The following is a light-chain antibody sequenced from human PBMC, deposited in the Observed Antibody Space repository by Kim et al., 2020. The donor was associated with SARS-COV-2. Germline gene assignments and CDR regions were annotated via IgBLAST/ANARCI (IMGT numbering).Light chain of an antibody. V-gene: IGLV1-44*01. CDR3: AAWDDSLNGYV. CDR2: SNN. Sequence: QSVLTQPPSASGTPGQRVTISCSGSSSNIGTYTVNWYQQLPGTAPKLLIYSNNQRPSGVPDRFSGSKSGTSASLAISGLQSEDEADDYCAAWDDSLNGYVFGSGTQLTVL. CDR1: SSNIGTYT. J-gene: IGLJ1*01.